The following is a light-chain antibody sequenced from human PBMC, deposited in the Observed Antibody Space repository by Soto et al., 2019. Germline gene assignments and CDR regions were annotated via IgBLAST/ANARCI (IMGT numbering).Light chain of an antibody. Sequence: EIVLTQSPGTLSLSPGERATLSCRASQSVNNNYVAWYKQKPGQAPRLLIYGASSRAIGIPDRFSGSGSGTDFTLTITRLEPEDFAVFYCQQYGTSVNTFGQGTKLEIK. V-gene: IGKV3-20*01. CDR1: QSVNNNY. CDR3: QQYGTSVNT. J-gene: IGKJ2*01. CDR2: GAS.